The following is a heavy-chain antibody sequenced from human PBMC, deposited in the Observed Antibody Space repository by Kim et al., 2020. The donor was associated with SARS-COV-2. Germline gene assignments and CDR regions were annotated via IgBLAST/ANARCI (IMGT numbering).Heavy chain of an antibody. D-gene: IGHD6-19*01. CDR2: IYYSGST. J-gene: IGHJ4*02. V-gene: IGHV4-59*01. Sequence: SETLSLTCTVSGGSISSYYWSWIRQPPGKGLEWIGYIYYSGSTNYNPSLKSRVTISIDTSKNQFSLKLSSVTAADTAVYYCVRNGGSGFDYWGQGTLVTVSS. CDR1: GGSISSYY. CDR3: VRNGGSGFDY.